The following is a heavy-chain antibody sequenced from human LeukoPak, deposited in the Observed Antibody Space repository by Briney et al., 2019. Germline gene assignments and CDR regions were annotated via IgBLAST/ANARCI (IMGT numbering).Heavy chain of an antibody. D-gene: IGHD6-13*01. CDR2: ISGSGGST. Sequence: GGSLRLSCAASGFTFSSCAMSWVRQAPGKGLEWVSAISGSGGSTYYADSVKGRFTISRDNSKNTLYLQMNSLRAEDTAVYYCAKEYSSSWYSAGGFDPWGQGTLVTVSS. V-gene: IGHV3-23*01. J-gene: IGHJ5*02. CDR3: AKEYSSSWYSAGGFDP. CDR1: GFTFSSCA.